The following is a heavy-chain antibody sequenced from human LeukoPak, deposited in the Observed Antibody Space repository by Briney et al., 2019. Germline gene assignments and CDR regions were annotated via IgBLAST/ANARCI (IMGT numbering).Heavy chain of an antibody. J-gene: IGHJ4*02. Sequence: GSLRLSCAASGFTFSSYAMSWVCQAPGKGLEWVSAISGSGGSTYYADSVKGRFTISRDNSKNTLYLQMNSLRAEDTAVYYCAKNRIAARGYFDYWGQGTLVTVSS. CDR2: ISGSGGST. CDR3: AKNRIAARGYFDY. D-gene: IGHD6-25*01. CDR1: GFTFSSYA. V-gene: IGHV3-23*01.